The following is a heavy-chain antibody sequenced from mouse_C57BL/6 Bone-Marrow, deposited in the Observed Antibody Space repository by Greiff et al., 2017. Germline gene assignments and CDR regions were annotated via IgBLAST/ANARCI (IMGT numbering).Heavy chain of an antibody. D-gene: IGHD3-2*02. CDR1: GFTFSDYY. CDR3: ARVSSCYGVLDY. Sequence: EVQLEQSEAGLVQPGASMKISCTASGFTFSDYYMAWVHQIPEKGLEWVGNINYDGSSTYYLDTFKSRFIISGDNAKNTLYLQLSSLKSEDTAAYYCARVSSCYGVLDYWGQGTTLTVSS. CDR2: INYDGSST. J-gene: IGHJ2*01. V-gene: IGHV5-16*01.